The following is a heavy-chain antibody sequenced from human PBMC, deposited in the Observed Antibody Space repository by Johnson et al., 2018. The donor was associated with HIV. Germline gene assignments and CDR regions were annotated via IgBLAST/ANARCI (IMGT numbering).Heavy chain of an antibody. CDR2: IGTAGDT. D-gene: IGHD1-1*01. CDR3: PRVEYWNHDSDAFDI. Sequence: VQLVESGGGLVQPGGSLRLSCAASGFTFSIYDMHWVRQPTGKGLEWASAIGTAGDTYYAASVRGRFTISRDNAKNSLYLQMNGLRAEDTALYFCPRVEYWNHDSDAFDIWGQGTMVTVFS. V-gene: IGHV3-13*01. CDR1: GFTFSIYD. J-gene: IGHJ3*02.